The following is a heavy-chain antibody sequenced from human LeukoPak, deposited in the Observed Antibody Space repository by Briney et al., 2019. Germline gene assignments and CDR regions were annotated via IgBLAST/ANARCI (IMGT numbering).Heavy chain of an antibody. V-gene: IGHV3-7*03. CDR2: IKRDGSEK. CDR1: GFTFRDYW. D-gene: IGHD2-2*01. CDR3: ARAQYELRSYYYGMDA. Sequence: GGSLRLSCAASGFTFRDYWMTWVRQAPGKGLEWVANIKRDGSEKYYVDSVRGRFIISRDNAKNSLYLQMNGLRVEDTAVYYCARAQYELRSYYYGMDAWGKGTTVSVSS. J-gene: IGHJ6*04.